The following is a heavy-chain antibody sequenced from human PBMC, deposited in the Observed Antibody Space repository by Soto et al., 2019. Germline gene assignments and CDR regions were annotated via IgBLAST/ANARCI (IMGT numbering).Heavy chain of an antibody. CDR3: ARLYCGGDCYSFGEYFQH. CDR2: IYPGDSDT. V-gene: IGHV5-51*01. CDR1: GNSCTSYL. J-gene: IGHJ1*01. Sequence: XESLKVSWKCSGNSCTSYLSGLVLQMPWKGLEWMGIIYPGDSDTRYSPSFQGQVTISADKSISTAYLQWSSLKASDTAMYYCARLYCGGDCYSFGEYFQHWGQGTLVTVSS. D-gene: IGHD2-21*02.